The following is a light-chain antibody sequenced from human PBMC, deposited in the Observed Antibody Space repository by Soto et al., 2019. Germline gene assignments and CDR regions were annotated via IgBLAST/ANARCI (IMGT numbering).Light chain of an antibody. CDR2: KAS. Sequence: IKMYQSPSTLSVKVKDVVTMTFLASQTIGSLLAWYQLKPGRAPKLLIYKASSLQSDVPSGFSGSGSGTEFTLTISSLQPDDYATYYCQQYNAYPWTFGQGSIVDVK. V-gene: IGKV1-5*03. J-gene: IGKJ1*01. CDR1: QTIGSL. CDR3: QQYNAYPWT.